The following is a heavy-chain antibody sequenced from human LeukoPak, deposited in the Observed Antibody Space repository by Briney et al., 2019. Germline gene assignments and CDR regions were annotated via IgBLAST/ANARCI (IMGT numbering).Heavy chain of an antibody. D-gene: IGHD1-26*01. CDR3: ARRGGSYFDY. CDR2: ISHDGSNK. J-gene: IGHJ4*02. V-gene: IGHV3-30*03. CDR1: GFTFSSYG. Sequence: GRSLRLSCAASGFTFSSYGMHWVRQAPGKGLEWVAVISHDGSNKYYSDSVKGRFTISRDNSKNTLYLQMNSLRVEDTAVYFCARRGGSYFDYWGQGTLVTVSS.